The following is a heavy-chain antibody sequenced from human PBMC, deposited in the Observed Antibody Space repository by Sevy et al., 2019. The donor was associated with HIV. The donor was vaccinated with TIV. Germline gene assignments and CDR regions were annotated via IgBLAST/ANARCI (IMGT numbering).Heavy chain of an antibody. J-gene: IGHJ3*02. Sequence: SETLSLTCTVSGGSISSSSYYWGWIRQPPGKGLEWIGSIYYSGSTYYNPSLKSRVTISVDTSKNQFSLKLSSVTAADTAVYYCARGWVVVAAMGAFDISGQGTLVTVSS. CDR1: GGSISSSSYY. CDR3: ARGWVVVAAMGAFDI. CDR2: IYYSGST. D-gene: IGHD2-15*01. V-gene: IGHV4-39*01.